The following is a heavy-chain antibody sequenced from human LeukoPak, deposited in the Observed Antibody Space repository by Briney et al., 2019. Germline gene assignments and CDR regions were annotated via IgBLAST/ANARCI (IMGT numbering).Heavy chain of an antibody. CDR3: ARAAGSYFYYMDV. V-gene: IGHV3-23*01. CDR2: ISGSGGST. J-gene: IGHJ6*03. CDR1: GFTFSSYA. D-gene: IGHD6-19*01. Sequence: GGSLRLSCAASGFTFSSYAMSWVRQAPGKGLEWVSAISGSGGSTYYADSVKGRFTISRDNSKNSLYMQMNSLRAEDTAVYYCARAAGSYFYYMDVWGKGTTVTISS.